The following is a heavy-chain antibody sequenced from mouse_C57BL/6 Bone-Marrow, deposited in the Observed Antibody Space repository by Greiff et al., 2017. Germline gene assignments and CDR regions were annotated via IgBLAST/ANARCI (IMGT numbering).Heavy chain of an antibody. V-gene: IGHV1-15*01. CDR2: IDPETGGT. CDR3: TRYYYGSSYPHWYCDV. J-gene: IGHJ1*03. D-gene: IGHD1-1*01. Sequence: SGAELVRPGASVTLSCKASGYTFTDYEMHWVKQTPVHGLEWIGAIDPETGGTAYNQKFKGKAILTADKSSSTAYMELRSLTSEDSAVYYCTRYYYGSSYPHWYCDVWGTGTTVTVSS. CDR1: GYTFTDYE.